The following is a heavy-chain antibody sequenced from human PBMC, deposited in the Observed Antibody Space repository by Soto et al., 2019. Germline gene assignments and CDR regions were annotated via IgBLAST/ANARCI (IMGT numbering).Heavy chain of an antibody. CDR1: GFTFSSYS. Sequence: GGSLRLSCAASGFTFSSYSMNWVRQAPGKGLEWVPSISSSGSYNYYADSVKGRFTISRDNAKNSLYLQMNSLRAEDTAVYYCARECVTIFGVVIPSLDVWGKGTTVTVSS. D-gene: IGHD3-3*01. CDR2: ISSSGSYN. CDR3: ARECVTIFGVVIPSLDV. J-gene: IGHJ6*04. V-gene: IGHV3-21*01.